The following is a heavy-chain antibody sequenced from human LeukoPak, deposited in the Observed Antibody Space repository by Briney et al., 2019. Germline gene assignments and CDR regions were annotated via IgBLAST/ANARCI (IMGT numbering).Heavy chain of an antibody. Sequence: SETLSLTCTVSGGSISSGGYYRSWIQQPPGKGLAWIGYIYHSGSTYYNPSLKSRVTISVERSKNQFSLKLSSGTAADTAVYYCASLGVVIDIDVWGKGTTVTVSS. J-gene: IGHJ6*03. CDR1: GGSISSGGYY. V-gene: IGHV4-30-2*01. D-gene: IGHD3-3*01. CDR2: IYHSGST. CDR3: ASLGVVIDIDV.